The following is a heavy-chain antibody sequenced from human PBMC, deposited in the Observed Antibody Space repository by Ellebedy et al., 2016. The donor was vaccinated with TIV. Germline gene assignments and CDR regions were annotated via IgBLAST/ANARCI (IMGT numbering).Heavy chain of an antibody. V-gene: IGHV4-34*01. D-gene: IGHD3-22*01. CDR3: ARGRRDQDSSSYYLDS. CDR2: IDHSGSS. CDR1: GGSFSGNY. Sequence: SETLSLXXAVYGGSFSGNYWSWIRQPPGKGLEWIGEIDHSGSSNYNASLKSRLTMSVDTSKNQFSLKLSSLTAADTAVFYCARGRRDQDSSSYYLDSWGQGTRVIVSS. J-gene: IGHJ5*01.